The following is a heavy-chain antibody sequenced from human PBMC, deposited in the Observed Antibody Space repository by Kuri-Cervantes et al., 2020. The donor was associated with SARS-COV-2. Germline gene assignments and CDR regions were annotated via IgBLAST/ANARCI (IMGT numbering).Heavy chain of an antibody. V-gene: IGHV3-23*01. CDR2: ISGSGGST. Sequence: GGSLRLSCAASGFTVSSNYMSWVRQAPGKGLEWVSAISGSGGSTYYADSVKGRFTISRDNSKNTLYLQMNSLRAEDTAVYYCAKDRGSSGPFDYWGQGTLVTVSS. J-gene: IGHJ4*02. CDR3: AKDRGSSGPFDY. D-gene: IGHD6-19*01. CDR1: GFTVSSNY.